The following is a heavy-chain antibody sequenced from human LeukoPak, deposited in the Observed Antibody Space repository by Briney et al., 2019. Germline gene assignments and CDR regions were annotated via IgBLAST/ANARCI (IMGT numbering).Heavy chain of an antibody. J-gene: IGHJ4*02. CDR2: ISSRGTTT. CDR1: GFTFRDYY. V-gene: IGHV3-11*01. CDR3: ARDRGSNNYFDH. D-gene: IGHD2-2*01. Sequence: GGSLRLSCLASGFTFRDYYMTWIRQAPGKGLEWISFISSRGTTTDYADSVKGRFTISKDNANSSLFLQMNSLRAEDTALYYCARDRGSNNYFDHWGQGTLVTVSS.